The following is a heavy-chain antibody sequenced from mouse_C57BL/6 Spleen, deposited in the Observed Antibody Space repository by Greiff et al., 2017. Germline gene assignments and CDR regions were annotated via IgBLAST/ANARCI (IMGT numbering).Heavy chain of an antibody. CDR3: ARPGAIYYDYDEDAMDG. CDR2: ISSGSSTI. J-gene: IGHJ4*01. V-gene: IGHV5-17*01. D-gene: IGHD2-4*01. CDR1: GFTFSDYG. Sequence: EVQRVESGGGLVKPGGSLKLSCAASGFTFSDYGMHWVRQAPEKGLEWVGYISSGSSTIYYADTVKGRITISRDNAKNTLFLQRTSLRSEDTAMYYCARPGAIYYDYDEDAMDGWGKGTTVTVSS.